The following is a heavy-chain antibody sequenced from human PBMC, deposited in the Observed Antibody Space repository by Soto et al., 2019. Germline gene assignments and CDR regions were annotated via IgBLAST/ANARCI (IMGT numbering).Heavy chain of an antibody. CDR1: GFTLSSYS. CDR3: ARETGLRSSGWSYYFDF. D-gene: IGHD6-19*01. Sequence: EVQLVESGGGMVQPGGSLRVSCAASGFTLSSYSMHWVRQAPGKGLEWVSYISGSGGTIYYADSVKGRFTISRDNAKNSLSVQRKSLRDEDTAVYFCARETGLRSSGWSYYFDFWGQGTRVTVSS. CDR2: ISGSGGTI. V-gene: IGHV3-48*02. J-gene: IGHJ4*02.